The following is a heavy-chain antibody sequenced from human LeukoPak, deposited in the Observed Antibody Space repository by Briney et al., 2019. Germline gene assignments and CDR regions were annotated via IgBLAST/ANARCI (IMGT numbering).Heavy chain of an antibody. J-gene: IGHJ4*02. V-gene: IGHV1-69*04. Sequence: GASVKVSCKASGGTFSSYAISWVRQAPGQGLEWMGRIIPILGIANYAQKFQGRVTITADKSTSTAYMELSSLRSEDTAVYYCARGRGYSGSHYFDYWGQGTLVTVSS. CDR2: IIPILGIA. CDR3: ARGRGYSGSHYFDY. D-gene: IGHD1-26*01. CDR1: GGTFSSYA.